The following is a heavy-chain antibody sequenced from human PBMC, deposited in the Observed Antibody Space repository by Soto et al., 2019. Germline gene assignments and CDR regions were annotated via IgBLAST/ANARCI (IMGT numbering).Heavy chain of an antibody. J-gene: IGHJ2*01. CDR2: IIPIFGTA. CDR3: ASRHFLRRDWYFDL. Sequence: GASVKVSCKASGGTFSSYAISWVRQAPGQGLEWMGGIIPIFGTANYAQKFQGRVTITADESTSTAYMELSSLRSEDTAVHYCASRHFLRRDWYFDLWGRGTLVTVSS. V-gene: IGHV1-69*13. CDR1: GGTFSSYA.